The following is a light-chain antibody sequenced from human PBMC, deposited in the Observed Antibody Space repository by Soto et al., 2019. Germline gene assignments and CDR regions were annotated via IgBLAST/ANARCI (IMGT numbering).Light chain of an antibody. V-gene: IGKV3-20*01. CDR1: HSVSRTY. CDR2: GAS. CDR3: QQYGSSPLT. Sequence: EIVLTKSPGTLFFYPGGRATLSCRARHSVSRTYLAWYQQKPGQAPRLLIYGASSRATGIPDRFSGSGSGTDFTLTISRLEPEDFAVYYCQQYGSSPLTFGGGTKVDIK. J-gene: IGKJ4*01.